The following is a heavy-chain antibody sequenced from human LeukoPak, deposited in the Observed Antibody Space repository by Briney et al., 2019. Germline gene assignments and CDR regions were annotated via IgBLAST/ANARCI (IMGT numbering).Heavy chain of an antibody. CDR3: ARRVHSSSWSSYFDY. Sequence: SETLSLTCTVSGGSFSSGGYYWSWIRQHPGKGLEWIGYIYDSGSTSYNPSLRSRVTISVDKSKNQFFLKLSSVTATDTAVYYCARRVHSSSWSSYFDYWGQETLVTVSS. V-gene: IGHV4-61*08. CDR1: GGSFSSGGYY. CDR2: IYDSGST. J-gene: IGHJ4*02. D-gene: IGHD6-13*01.